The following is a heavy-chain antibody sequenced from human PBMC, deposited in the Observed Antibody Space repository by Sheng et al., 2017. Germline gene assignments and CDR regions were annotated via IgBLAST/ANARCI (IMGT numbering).Heavy chain of an antibody. CDR3: ARVGGYCSSTSCYTGVDY. CDR1: GGTFSSYA. V-gene: IGHV1-69*01. Sequence: QVQLVQSGAEVKKPGSSVKVSCKASGGTFSSYAISWVRQAPGQGLEWMGGIIPIFGTANYAQKFQGRVTITADESTSTAYMELSSLRSEDTAVYYCARVGGYCSSTSCYTGVDYWGQGTLVTVSS. J-gene: IGHJ4*02. CDR2: IIPIFGTA. D-gene: IGHD2-2*02.